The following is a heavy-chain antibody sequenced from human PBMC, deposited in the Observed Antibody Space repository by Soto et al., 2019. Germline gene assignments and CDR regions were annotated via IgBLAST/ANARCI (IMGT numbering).Heavy chain of an antibody. CDR3: AKGHTASFDY. Sequence: QVQLVESGGGVVQPGRSLRLSCAASGFTFSSYGMHWVRQAPGKGLEWVAVISYDGSNKYYADSVKGRFTISRDNSKNTLDLQMNSLRAEDTAVYYCAKGHTASFDYWGQGTLVTVSS. CDR1: GFTFSSYG. D-gene: IGHD5-18*01. CDR2: ISYDGSNK. J-gene: IGHJ4*02. V-gene: IGHV3-30*18.